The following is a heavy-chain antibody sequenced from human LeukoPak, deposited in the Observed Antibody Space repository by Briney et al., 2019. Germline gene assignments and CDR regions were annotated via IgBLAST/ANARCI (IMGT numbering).Heavy chain of an antibody. J-gene: IGHJ4*02. Sequence: PGGSLRLSCAASGFTFSSYSMNWVRQAPGKGLEWVSSISSSRTHMYYADSVKGRFTISRDNAKNTLYLQMNSLRAEDTAVYYCARDGSGWEPNFDYWGQGTLVTVSS. CDR1: GFTFSSYS. CDR3: ARDGSGWEPNFDY. D-gene: IGHD6-19*01. V-gene: IGHV3-21*01. CDR2: ISSSRTHM.